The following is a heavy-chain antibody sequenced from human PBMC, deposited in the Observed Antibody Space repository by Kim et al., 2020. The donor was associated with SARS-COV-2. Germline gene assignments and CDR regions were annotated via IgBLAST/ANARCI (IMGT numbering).Heavy chain of an antibody. CDR1: GFTFSSYG. Sequence: GGSLRLSCAAPGFTFSSYGMHWVRQAPGKGLEWVAVISYDGSNKYYADSVKGRFTISRDNSKNTLYLQMNSLRAEDTAVYYCAKTLGRWFGELPFDYWGQGTLVPVSS. D-gene: IGHD3-10*01. CDR3: AKTLGRWFGELPFDY. V-gene: IGHV3-30*18. CDR2: ISYDGSNK. J-gene: IGHJ4*02.